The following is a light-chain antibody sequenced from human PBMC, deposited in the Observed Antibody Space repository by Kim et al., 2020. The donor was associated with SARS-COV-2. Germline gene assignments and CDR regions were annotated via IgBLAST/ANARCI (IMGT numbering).Light chain of an antibody. CDR1: QGISSY. CDR2: TAS. V-gene: IGKV1-8*01. Sequence: ASTGDRVTITCRASQGISSYLAWYQQKPGKAPKLLIHTASTLQSGVPSRFSGSGSGTDFTLTISCLQSEDAATYYCQQYYSYPITFGPGTKVDIK. J-gene: IGKJ3*01. CDR3: QQYYSYPIT.